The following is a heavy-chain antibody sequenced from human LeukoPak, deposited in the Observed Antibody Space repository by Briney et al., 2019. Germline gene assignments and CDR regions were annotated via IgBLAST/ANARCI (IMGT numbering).Heavy chain of an antibody. Sequence: KPSETLSLTCTVSGGSISSYYWSWIRQPPGKGLEWIGYIYTSGSTNYNPSLKSRVTISVDTSKNQFSLKLSSVTAADTAVYYCARAPLYSGGSGWSIYYFYAMDVWGQGTTVTVSS. CDR3: ARAPLYSGGSGWSIYYFYAMDV. CDR2: IYTSGST. J-gene: IGHJ6*02. CDR1: GGSISSYY. V-gene: IGHV4-4*09. D-gene: IGHD6-19*01.